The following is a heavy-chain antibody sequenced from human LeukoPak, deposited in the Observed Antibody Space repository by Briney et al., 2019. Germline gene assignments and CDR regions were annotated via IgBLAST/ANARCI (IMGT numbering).Heavy chain of an antibody. Sequence: SETLSLTCTVSGGSISSYYWSWIRQPAGKGLEWIGRIYTSGSTDYNTSLKSRITMSIDTSKNHFSLKLSSVTAADTGVYFCAREDSSSWGPFGYWGQGTLVTVSS. J-gene: IGHJ4*02. CDR1: GGSISSYY. V-gene: IGHV4-4*07. D-gene: IGHD6-6*01. CDR2: IYTSGST. CDR3: AREDSSSWGPFGY.